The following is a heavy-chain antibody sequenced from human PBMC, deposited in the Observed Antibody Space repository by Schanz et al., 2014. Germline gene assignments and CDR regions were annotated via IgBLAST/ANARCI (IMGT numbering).Heavy chain of an antibody. CDR1: GGSFSGYY. V-gene: IGHV4-34*01. Sequence: QVQLQQWGAGLLKPSETLSLTCGVFGGSFSGYYWSWIRQPPGKGLEWIGEIYHTGSTNYNPSLKSRVTISVDTSKNHFSLKLSSVTAADTAVYYCARGGSVATIAPYTWFDPWGQGTLVTVSS. CDR2: IYHTGST. D-gene: IGHD5-12*01. CDR3: ARGGSVATIAPYTWFDP. J-gene: IGHJ5*02.